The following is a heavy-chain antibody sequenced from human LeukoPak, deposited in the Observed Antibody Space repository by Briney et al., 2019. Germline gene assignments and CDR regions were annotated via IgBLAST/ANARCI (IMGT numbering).Heavy chain of an antibody. Sequence: SETLSLTCTVSGGSFSTTSDYWGWIRQPPGKGLEWIGTFYFSGSTYYNPSLKSRVTISVDTSKNQFSLKLSSVTAADTAVYYCARVRSIVVVVAARGSFDYWGQGTLVTVSS. CDR1: GGSFSTTSDY. J-gene: IGHJ4*02. D-gene: IGHD2-15*01. V-gene: IGHV4-39*07. CDR3: ARVRSIVVVVAARGSFDY. CDR2: FYFSGST.